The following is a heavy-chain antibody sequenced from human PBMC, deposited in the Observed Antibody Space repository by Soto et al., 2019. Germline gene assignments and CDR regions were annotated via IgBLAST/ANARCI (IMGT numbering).Heavy chain of an antibody. V-gene: IGHV4-39*01. Sequence: SETLSLTCTVSGGSISSSSYYWGWIRQPPGKGLEWIGSIYYSGSTYYNPSLKSRVTISVDTSKNQFSLKLSSVTAADTAVYYCARRALWFGELLSNRYYYYGMDVWGQGTTVT. CDR3: ARRALWFGELLSNRYYYYGMDV. D-gene: IGHD3-10*01. CDR1: GGSISSSSYY. J-gene: IGHJ6*02. CDR2: IYYSGST.